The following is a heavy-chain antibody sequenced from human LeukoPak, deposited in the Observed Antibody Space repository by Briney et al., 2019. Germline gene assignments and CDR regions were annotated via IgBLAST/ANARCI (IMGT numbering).Heavy chain of an antibody. CDR3: ARGAPLGSSGWYRTRYYYMDV. CDR2: INHSGST. V-gene: IGHV4-34*01. D-gene: IGHD6-19*01. J-gene: IGHJ6*03. CDR1: GFSLTIGYF. Sequence: SETLSLTCNVSGFSLTIGYFWGWIRQPPGKGLEWIGEINHSGSTNYNPSLKSRVTISVDTSKNQFSLKLSSVTAADTAVYYCARGAPLGSSGWYRTRYYYMDVWGKGTTVTVSS.